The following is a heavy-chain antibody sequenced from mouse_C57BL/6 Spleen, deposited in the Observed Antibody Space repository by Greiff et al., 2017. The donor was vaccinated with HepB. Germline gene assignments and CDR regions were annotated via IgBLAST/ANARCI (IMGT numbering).Heavy chain of an antibody. CDR2: IYPGDGDT. CDR1: GYAFSSYW. CDR3: ARGNFYDYDGKFDY. V-gene: IGHV1-80*01. D-gene: IGHD2-4*01. Sequence: QVQLQQSGAELVKPGASVKISCKASGYAFSSYWMNWVKQRPGKGLEWIGQIYPGDGDTNYNGKFKGKATLTADKSSSTAYMQLSSLTSEDSAVYFCARGNFYDYDGKFDYWGQGTTLTVSS. J-gene: IGHJ2*01.